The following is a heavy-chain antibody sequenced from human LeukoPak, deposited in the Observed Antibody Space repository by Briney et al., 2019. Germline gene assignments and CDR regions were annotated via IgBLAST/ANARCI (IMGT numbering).Heavy chain of an antibody. CDR2: FDPEDGET. Sequence: ASVKVFCKVSGYTLTELSMHWVRQAPGKGLEWMGGFDPEDGETIYAQKFQGRVTMTEDASTDTAYMELSSLRSEDTVVYYCATDSGNWNGASTQPYYYYYYYMDVWGKGTTVTVSS. CDR1: GYTLTELS. J-gene: IGHJ6*03. D-gene: IGHD1-1*01. CDR3: ATDSGNWNGASTQPYYYYYYYMDV. V-gene: IGHV1-24*01.